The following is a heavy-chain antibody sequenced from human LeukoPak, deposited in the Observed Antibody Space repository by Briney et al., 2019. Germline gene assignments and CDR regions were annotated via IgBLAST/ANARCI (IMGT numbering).Heavy chain of an antibody. CDR3: ARHPYYGSGSYADNWFDP. D-gene: IGHD3-10*01. V-gene: IGHV3-74*01. CDR2: INSDGSST. CDR1: GFTFSSYW. Sequence: PGGSLRLSCAASGFTFSSYWMHWVRQAPGKGLVWVSRINSDGSSTSYADSVKGRFTISRDNAKNTLYLQMNSLRAEDTAVYYCARHPYYGSGSYADNWFDPWGQGTLVTVSS. J-gene: IGHJ5*02.